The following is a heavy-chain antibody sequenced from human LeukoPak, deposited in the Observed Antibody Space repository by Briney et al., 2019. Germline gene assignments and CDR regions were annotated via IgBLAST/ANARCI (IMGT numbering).Heavy chain of an antibody. CDR1: GFTFSSYA. CDR3: ARGETVTNYYYYGMDV. D-gene: IGHD4-11*01. Sequence: GGXLRLSCAASGFTFSSYAMHWVRQAPGKGLEWVAVISYDGSNKYYADSVKGRFTISRDNSKNTLYLQMNSLRAEDTAVYYCARGETVTNYYYYGMDVWGQGTTVTVSS. CDR2: ISYDGSNK. V-gene: IGHV3-30-3*01. J-gene: IGHJ6*02.